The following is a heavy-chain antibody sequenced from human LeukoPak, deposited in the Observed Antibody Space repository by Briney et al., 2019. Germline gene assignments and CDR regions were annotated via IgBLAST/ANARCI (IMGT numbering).Heavy chain of an antibody. CDR1: GGSISSYY. CDR2: IYYSGST. V-gene: IGHV4-59*12. J-gene: IGHJ3*02. Sequence: PSETLSLTCTVSGGSISSYYWSWIRQPPGKGLEWIGYIYYSGSTNYNPSLKSRVTISVDTSKNQFSLKLSSVTAADTAVYYCAREKYYDFWSGYAPDAFDIWGQGTMVTVSS. D-gene: IGHD3-3*01. CDR3: AREKYYDFWSGYAPDAFDI.